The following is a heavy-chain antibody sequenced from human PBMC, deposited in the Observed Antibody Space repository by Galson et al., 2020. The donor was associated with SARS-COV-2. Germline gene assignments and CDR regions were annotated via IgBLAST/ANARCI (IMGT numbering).Heavy chain of an antibody. D-gene: IGHD2-2*01. Sequence: GGSLRLSCAASGFTFNTYWMTWVRPAPGKGLEWVANIKEDGTKKFYVDSVKGRFTISRDNAKNSLYLQTNSLRAEDTAVYYCGRALTYCTSNVCYLPGLAMDVCGQGTAVTVSS. CDR3: GRALTYCTSNVCYLPGLAMDV. CDR1: GFTFNTYW. V-gene: IGHV3-7*01. J-gene: IGHJ6*02. CDR2: IKEDGTKK.